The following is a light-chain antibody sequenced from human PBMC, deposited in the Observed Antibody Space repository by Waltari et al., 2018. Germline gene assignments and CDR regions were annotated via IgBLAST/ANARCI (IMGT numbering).Light chain of an antibody. J-gene: IGLJ2*01. CDR2: GKN. CDR3: SSRELSGHVV. V-gene: IGLV3-19*01. Sequence: SSVLTQDPAVSVALGQTVRLTCQGDHLRTYYGNWCRQKPGQAPELVIYGKNNRPSGIPDRFSASSSENTASLIITGAQAEDEADYYCSSRELSGHVVFGGGTRLTVL. CDR1: HLRTYY.